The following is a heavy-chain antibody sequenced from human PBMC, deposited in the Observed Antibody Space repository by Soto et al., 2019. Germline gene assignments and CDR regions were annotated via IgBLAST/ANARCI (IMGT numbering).Heavy chain of an antibody. J-gene: IGHJ4*02. CDR2: INHSGST. V-gene: IGHV4-34*01. Sequence: XTLSLPCAVYGGSFSAYDWSWIRESPGKGLELIGEINHSGSTNYSPSLKSRVTISLDTSKRHFSLTLRSVSAADKAVYYCARERRVVGGYSSSWYDYFDYWGQGTPVTVS. CDR3: ARERRVVGGYSSSWYDYFDY. D-gene: IGHD6-13*01. CDR1: GGSFSAYD.